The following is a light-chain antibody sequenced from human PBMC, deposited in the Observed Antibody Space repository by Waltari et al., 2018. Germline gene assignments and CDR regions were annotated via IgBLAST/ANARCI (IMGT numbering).Light chain of an antibody. CDR1: SSDVGTYNL. Sequence: QSALTQPASVSVSPGQSITISCTGPSSDVGTYNLFPWYQHHPGKAPKLMIYEVSKRPSVVSYRFSGSKSGNTASLTISGLQTDDEADYYCCSYAGSSTVVFGGGTKLTVL. CDR3: CSYAGSSTVV. J-gene: IGLJ2*01. V-gene: IGLV2-23*02. CDR2: EVS.